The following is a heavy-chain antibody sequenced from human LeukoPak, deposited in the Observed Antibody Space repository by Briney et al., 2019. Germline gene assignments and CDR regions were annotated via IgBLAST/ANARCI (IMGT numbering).Heavy chain of an antibody. Sequence: PSETLSLTCAVSGVSINSDYWWTWVRQSPGKGLERIGEVSHTGSVNYNLSLESRVTISTDKSKNQFSLTLRSVAAADTAVYYCARLGSGYGGRQRYFDYWGQGTLVTVSS. CDR2: VSHTGSV. J-gene: IGHJ4*02. V-gene: IGHV4-4*02. CDR1: GVSINSDYW. D-gene: IGHD5-12*01. CDR3: ARLGSGYGGRQRYFDY.